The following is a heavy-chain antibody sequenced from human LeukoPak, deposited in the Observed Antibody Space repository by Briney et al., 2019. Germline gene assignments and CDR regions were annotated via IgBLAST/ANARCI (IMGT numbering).Heavy chain of an antibody. CDR3: ARTGPAAHTYYYYYYMDV. D-gene: IGHD2-2*01. CDR2: IYYSGST. CDR1: GGSISSGDYY. Sequence: SETRSLTCTVSGGSISSGDYYWSWIRQPPGKGLEWIGYIYYSGSTYYNPSLKSRVTISVDTSKNQFSLKLSSVTAADTAVYYCARTGPAAHTYYYYYYMDVWGKGTTVTVSS. V-gene: IGHV4-30-4*08. J-gene: IGHJ6*03.